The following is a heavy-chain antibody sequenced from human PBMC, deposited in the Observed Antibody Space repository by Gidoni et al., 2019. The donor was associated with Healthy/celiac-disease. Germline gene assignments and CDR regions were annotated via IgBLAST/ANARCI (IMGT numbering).Heavy chain of an antibody. V-gene: IGHV3-30*18. CDR1: GFTFSSYG. CDR3: AKEGRYFDEGLGYYYYGMDV. D-gene: IGHD3-9*01. Sequence: QVQLVESGGGVVQPGRSLRLSCAASGFTFSSYGMHWVRQAPGKGLEWVAVISYDGSNKYYADSVKGRFTISRDNSKNTLYLQMNSLRAEDTAVYYCAKEGRYFDEGLGYYYYGMDVWGQGTTVTVSS. J-gene: IGHJ6*02. CDR2: ISYDGSNK.